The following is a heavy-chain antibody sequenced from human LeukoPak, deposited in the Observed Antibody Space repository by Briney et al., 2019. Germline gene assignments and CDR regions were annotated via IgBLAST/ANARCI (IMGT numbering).Heavy chain of an antibody. V-gene: IGHV1-8*01. CDR3: ARSGFDYYYMDV. J-gene: IGHJ6*03. D-gene: IGHD3-16*01. CDR2: MNPNSGNT. CDR1: GYTFTSYD. Sequence: GPVKVSCKASGYTFTSYDINWVRQATGQGLEWMGWMNPNSGNTGYAQKFQGRVTVTRNTSISTAYMELSSLRSEDTAVYYCARSGFDYYYMDVWGKGTTVTVSS.